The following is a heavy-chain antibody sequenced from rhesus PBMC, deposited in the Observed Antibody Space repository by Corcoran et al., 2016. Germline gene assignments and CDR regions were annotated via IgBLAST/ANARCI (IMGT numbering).Heavy chain of an antibody. J-gene: IGHJ6*01. V-gene: IGHV4-92*01. D-gene: IGHD4-29*01. CDR1: DGSINSNDW. CDR2: ILGKSGTA. CDR3: GRLKPGSSDRWDS. Sequence: QVQLQESGPGLVKPSETLSITCAVSDGSINSNDWWTWIRQPPGKGLGWVGRILGKSGTANANPTISVVFTISKTTSKNPFSLKPGLVTVADTAIYYCGRLKPGSSDRWDSWGQGVVVSVSS.